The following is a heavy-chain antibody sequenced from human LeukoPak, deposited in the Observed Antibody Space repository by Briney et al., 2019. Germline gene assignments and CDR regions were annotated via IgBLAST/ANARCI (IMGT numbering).Heavy chain of an antibody. CDR1: GTSISNYH. Sequence: PSETLSLTCTVSGTSISNYHWSWIRQPPGKGLEWIGYTSYRGVTNYNPSLKSRITISVDTSKNQFSLRMNPVTAADTAVYYCAGDLLRSSYYYFDYWGQGTLVTVSS. CDR3: AGDLLRSSYYYFDY. V-gene: IGHV4-59*01. D-gene: IGHD3-22*01. CDR2: TSYRGVT. J-gene: IGHJ4*02.